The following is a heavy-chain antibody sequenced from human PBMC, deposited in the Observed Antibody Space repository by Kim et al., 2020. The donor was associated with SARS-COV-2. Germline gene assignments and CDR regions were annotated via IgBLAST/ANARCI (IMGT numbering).Heavy chain of an antibody. Sequence: GGSLRLSCAASGFTFSSYWMSWVRQAPGKGLEWVANIKQDGSEKYYVDSVKGRFTISRDNAKNSLYLQMNSLRAEDTAVYYCARALPYYYDSSGDYWGQGPLVTLSS. CDR2: IKQDGSEK. D-gene: IGHD3-22*01. CDR3: ARALPYYYDSSGDY. CDR1: GFTFSSYW. V-gene: IGHV3-7*01. J-gene: IGHJ4*02.